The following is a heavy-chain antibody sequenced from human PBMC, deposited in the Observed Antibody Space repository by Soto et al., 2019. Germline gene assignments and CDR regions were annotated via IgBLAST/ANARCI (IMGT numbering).Heavy chain of an antibody. J-gene: IGHJ5*01. D-gene: IGHD2-21*01. CDR3: ARERRDVAPRYWFDS. V-gene: IGHV3-53*01. Sequence: EVQLVESGGGLIQPGGSLRLSCAASGFTVSTNCMSWVRQAPGKGLEWVSVIYNDDRTYYADSVKGRFTISRDNSKNTLYLQMNSLRAADRALYSGARERRDVAPRYWFDSWGQGTRVTVSS. CDR1: GFTVSTNC. CDR2: IYNDDRT.